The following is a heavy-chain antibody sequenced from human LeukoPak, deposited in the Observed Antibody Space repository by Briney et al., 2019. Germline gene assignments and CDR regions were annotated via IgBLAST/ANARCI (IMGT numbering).Heavy chain of an antibody. J-gene: IGHJ3*02. CDR1: GGSISSYY. CDR3: ASYCSGGSCYSDAFDI. D-gene: IGHD2-15*01. CDR2: IYYSGST. V-gene: IGHV4-59*01. Sequence: SETLSLTCTVSGGSISSYYWSWIRQPPGKGLEWIGYIYYSGSTNYNPSLKSRVTISVDTSKSQFSLKLSSVTAADTAVYYCASYCSGGSCYSDAFDIWGQGTMVTVSS.